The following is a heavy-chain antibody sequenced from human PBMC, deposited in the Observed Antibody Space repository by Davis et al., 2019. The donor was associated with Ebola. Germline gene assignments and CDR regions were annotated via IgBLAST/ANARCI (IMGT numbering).Heavy chain of an antibody. Sequence: GESLKISCAASGFTLTSYGMSWVRQAPGKGLEWVSGISSSGGSTYYGDSVKGRFTISRDDSKNTLYLQMNSLRAEDTAVYYCAKVGYGGTDLNWFDLWGQGTLVTASP. CDR1: GFTLTSYG. D-gene: IGHD4-23*01. CDR2: ISSSGGST. V-gene: IGHV3-23*01. CDR3: AKVGYGGTDLNWFDL. J-gene: IGHJ5*02.